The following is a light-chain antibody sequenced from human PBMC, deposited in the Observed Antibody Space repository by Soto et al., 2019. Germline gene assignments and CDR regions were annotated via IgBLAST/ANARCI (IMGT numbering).Light chain of an antibody. V-gene: IGKV3-15*01. J-gene: IGKJ2*01. CDR3: QQYNDWPYN. Sequence: VMTQSPATLYVSPGERDTLSCRASQSVDSNLAWYQQKPGQDPRLLIYRASTRAAGIPDTFSGSGSGTEFTLTISRLQSEDLAVYYRQQYNDWPYNFGQGTKLDIK. CDR1: QSVDSN. CDR2: RAS.